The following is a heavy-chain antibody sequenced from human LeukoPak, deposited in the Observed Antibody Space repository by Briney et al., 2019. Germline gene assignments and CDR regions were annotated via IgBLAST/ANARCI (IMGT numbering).Heavy chain of an antibody. CDR1: GGTFSSYA. J-gene: IGHJ1*01. D-gene: IGHD3-10*01. CDR3: AGFDYYGSRGYFQH. V-gene: IGHV1-69*13. Sequence: SVKVSCKASGGTFSSYAISWVRQAPGQGLEWMGGIIPIFGIANYAQKFQGRVTITADESTSTSYMELSSLRSEDTAVYYCAGFDYYGSRGYFQHWGQGTLVTVSS. CDR2: IIPIFGIA.